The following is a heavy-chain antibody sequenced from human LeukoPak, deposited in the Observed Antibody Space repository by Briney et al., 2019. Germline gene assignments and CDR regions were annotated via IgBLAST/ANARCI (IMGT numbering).Heavy chain of an antibody. CDR1: GDSISTSSYY. J-gene: IGHJ4*02. V-gene: IGHV4-61*05. CDR3: ASLGRGYFDY. CDR2: IYYSGST. Sequence: PSETLSLTCSVSGDSISTSSYYWGWIRQPPGKGLEWIGYIYYSGSTNYNPSLKSRVTISVDTSKNQFSLKLSSVTAADTAVYYCASLGRGYFDYWGQGTLVTVSS. D-gene: IGHD3-10*01.